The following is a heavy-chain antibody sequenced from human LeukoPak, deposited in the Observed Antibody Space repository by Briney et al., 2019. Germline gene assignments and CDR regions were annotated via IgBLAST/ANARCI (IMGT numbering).Heavy chain of an antibody. D-gene: IGHD6-13*01. V-gene: IGHV3-23*01. Sequence: GGSLRLSCAASGFTFSSYAMSWVRQAPGKGLEWVSAISGSGGSTYYAESVKGRFTISRDNSKNTLYLQMNRLRAEDTAVYYCARRGRPYSSSWYVDYWGQGTLVTVSS. J-gene: IGHJ4*02. CDR1: GFTFSSYA. CDR2: ISGSGGST. CDR3: ARRGRPYSSSWYVDY.